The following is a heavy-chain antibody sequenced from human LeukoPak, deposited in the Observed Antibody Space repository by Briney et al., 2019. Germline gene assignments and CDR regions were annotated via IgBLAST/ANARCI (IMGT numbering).Heavy chain of an antibody. J-gene: IGHJ4*02. D-gene: IGHD3-22*01. V-gene: IGHV4-34*01. CDR3: ARISIWDFYDSSGYYLFDY. CDR1: GGSFSGYY. Sequence: PSETLSLTCAVYGGSFSGYYWSWIRQPPGKGLEWIGEINHSGSTNYNPSLKSRVTISVDMSKNQFSLKLSSVTAADTAVYYCARISIWDFYDSSGYYLFDYWGQGTLVTVSS. CDR2: INHSGST.